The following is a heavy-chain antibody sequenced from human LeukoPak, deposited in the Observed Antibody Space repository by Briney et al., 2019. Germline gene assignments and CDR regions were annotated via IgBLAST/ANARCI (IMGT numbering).Heavy chain of an antibody. CDR1: GDSVSSNGVA. Sequence: SQTLSLTCAISGDSVSSNGVACNWIRQSPSRGLEWLGRTYYGSKWNNDYALSVKSRITINPDTSKNQFSLQLNSVTPEDTAVYYCTRGRNSAFDYWGQGTLVTVSS. D-gene: IGHD1-14*01. J-gene: IGHJ4*02. CDR3: TRGRNSAFDY. V-gene: IGHV6-1*01. CDR2: TYYGSKWNN.